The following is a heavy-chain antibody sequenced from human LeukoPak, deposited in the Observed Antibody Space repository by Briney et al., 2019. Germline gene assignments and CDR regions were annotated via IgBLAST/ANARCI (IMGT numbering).Heavy chain of an antibody. D-gene: IGHD2-2*02. Sequence: SETLSLTCAVYGGSFSGYYWSWIRQPPGKGLEWIGEINHSGSTNSNPSLKSRVTISVDTSKNQFSLKLSSVTAADTAVYYCARDTPLGYCSSTSCYNYYYYYMDVWGKGTTVTVSS. CDR1: GGSFSGYY. J-gene: IGHJ6*03. V-gene: IGHV4-34*01. CDR2: INHSGST. CDR3: ARDTPLGYCSSTSCYNYYYYYMDV.